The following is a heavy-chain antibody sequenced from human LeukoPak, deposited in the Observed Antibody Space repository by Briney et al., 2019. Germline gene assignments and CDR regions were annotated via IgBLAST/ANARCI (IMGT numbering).Heavy chain of an antibody. V-gene: IGHV3-48*03. J-gene: IGHJ4*02. CDR3: VRQAGRAGGQ. Sequence: GGSLRLSCAASGFSLSDYEMNWVRQAPGKGLEWVGYFSASGKTEYYADSVKGRFTISRDNAKSFLYLQMNSLRVEDTAVYHCVRQAGRAGGQWGQGTLIAVSS. D-gene: IGHD3-10*01. CDR1: GFSLSDYE. CDR2: FSASGKTE.